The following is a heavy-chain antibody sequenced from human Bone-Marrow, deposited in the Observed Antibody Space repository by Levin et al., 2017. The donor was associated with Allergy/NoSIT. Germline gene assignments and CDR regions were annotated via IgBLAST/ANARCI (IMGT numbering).Heavy chain of an antibody. CDR1: GYTFTSYG. CDR3: ARLNYDFWCGYRKPNYMDV. Sequence: GESLKISCKASGYTFTSYGISWVRQAPGQGLEWMGWISAYNGNTNYAQKLQGRVTMTTDTSTSTAYMELRSLRSDDTAVYYCARLNYDFWCGYRKPNYMDVWGKGTTVTVSS. CDR2: ISAYNGNT. J-gene: IGHJ6*03. V-gene: IGHV1-18*01. D-gene: IGHD3-3*01.